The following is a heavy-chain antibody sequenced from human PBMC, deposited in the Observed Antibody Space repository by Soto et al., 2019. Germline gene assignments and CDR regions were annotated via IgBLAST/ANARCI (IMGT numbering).Heavy chain of an antibody. CDR3: TRTQYFVEIYYY. D-gene: IGHD2-21*01. J-gene: IGHJ4*02. CDR2: IYYNGNT. Sequence: SETLSLTCTVSGGSISSSSHYWGWIRQPPGKGLEWIGSIYYNGNTYYNPSLKSRVTISVDTSKNQFSLKLSSVTATDTAVYYFTRTQYFVEIYYYWGQGTRDTVS. V-gene: IGHV4-39*01. CDR1: GGSISSSSHY.